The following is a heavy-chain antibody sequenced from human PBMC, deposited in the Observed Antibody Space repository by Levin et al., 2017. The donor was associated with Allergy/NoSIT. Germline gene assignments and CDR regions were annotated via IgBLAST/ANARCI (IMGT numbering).Heavy chain of an antibody. V-gene: IGHV3-21*01. CDR1: GFTFSGYT. CDR2: ISSSSTYI. D-gene: IGHD6-6*01. J-gene: IGHJ3*02. Sequence: ETLSLTCAASGFTFSGYTLNWVRQAPGKGLEWDSSISSSSTYIYYADSLKGRFTISRDDAKNSLSLQMNSLRVEDTAVYYCASDGSYDTLDIWGQGTMVTVSS. CDR3: ASDGSYDTLDI.